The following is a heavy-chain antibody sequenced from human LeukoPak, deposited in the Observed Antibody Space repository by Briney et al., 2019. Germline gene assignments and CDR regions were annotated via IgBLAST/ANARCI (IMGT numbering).Heavy chain of an antibody. D-gene: IGHD3-3*01. CDR3: ARVSIFGVVKRNRKPLDF. Sequence: PSETLSLTCTVSGGSISSGGYYWSWIRQHPGKGLEWIGYIYYGGSTYYNPSLKSRVTITVDTSKNQFSLKLSSVTAADTAVYYCARVSIFGVVKRNRKPLDFWGQGTTVTVSS. V-gene: IGHV4-31*03. CDR1: GGSISSGGYY. CDR2: IYYGGST. J-gene: IGHJ6*02.